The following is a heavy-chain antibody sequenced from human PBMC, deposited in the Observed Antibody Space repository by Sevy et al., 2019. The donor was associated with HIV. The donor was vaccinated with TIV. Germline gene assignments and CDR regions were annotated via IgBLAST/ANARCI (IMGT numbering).Heavy chain of an antibody. CDR2: ISSSSSTI. Sequence: GRSLRLSCAASGFTFSSYSMNWVRQAPGKGLEWVSYISSSSSTIYYADSVKGRFTISRDNAKNSLYLQMNSLRDEDTAVYYCARDRRREDYGGNGGWFDPWGQGTLVTVSS. J-gene: IGHJ5*02. CDR3: ARDRRREDYGGNGGWFDP. D-gene: IGHD4-17*01. CDR1: GFTFSSYS. V-gene: IGHV3-48*02.